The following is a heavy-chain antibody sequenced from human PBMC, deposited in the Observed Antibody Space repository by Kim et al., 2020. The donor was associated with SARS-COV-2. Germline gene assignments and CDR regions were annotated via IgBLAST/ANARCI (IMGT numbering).Heavy chain of an antibody. V-gene: IGHV4-4*02. CDR2: IHHSRNA. Sequence: SETLSLTCAVSGGSISSISWYSGFRQPPGEELQGCVEIHHSRNATYNQTLKSRVTMSVDKSKNQFSLILRSVTAADTAVEYYSRRLTDSGNKFRFDS. D-gene: IGHD1-26*01. CDR1: GGSISSISW. CDR3: SRRLTDSGNKFRFDS. J-gene: IGHJ4*01.